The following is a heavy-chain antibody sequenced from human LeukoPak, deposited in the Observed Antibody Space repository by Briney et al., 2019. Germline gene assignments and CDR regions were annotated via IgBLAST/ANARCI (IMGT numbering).Heavy chain of an antibody. V-gene: IGHV5-51*01. CDR1: GYIFTSYW. J-gene: IGHJ5*02. CDR3: ARQIGSSGWYGEAWFDP. D-gene: IGHD6-19*01. Sequence: GESLKISCKGSGYIFTSYWIGWVRQMPGKGLEWMGIIYPGDSDTRYSPSFQGQVTISADKSISTAYLQWSSLKASDTAMYYCARQIGSSGWYGEAWFDPWGQGTLVTVSS. CDR2: IYPGDSDT.